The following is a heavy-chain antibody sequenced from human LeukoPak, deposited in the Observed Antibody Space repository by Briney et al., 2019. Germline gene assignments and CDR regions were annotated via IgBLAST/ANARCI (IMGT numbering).Heavy chain of an antibody. D-gene: IGHD1-26*01. Sequence: GGSLRLSCAASGFTFSSYWTSWVRQAPGKELEWVANIKQDGSEKYYVDSVKGRFTISRDNAKNSLYLQMNSLRAEDTAVYYCARRGLQDGYYFDYWGQGTLVTVSS. CDR1: GFTFSSYW. CDR3: ARRGLQDGYYFDY. V-gene: IGHV3-7*01. J-gene: IGHJ4*02. CDR2: IKQDGSEK.